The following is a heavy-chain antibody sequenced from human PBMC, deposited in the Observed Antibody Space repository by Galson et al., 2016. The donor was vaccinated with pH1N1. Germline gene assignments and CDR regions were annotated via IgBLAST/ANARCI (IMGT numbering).Heavy chain of an antibody. D-gene: IGHD1-26*01. CDR1: GGSISSSNFY. CDR2: IYYGEST. V-gene: IGHV4-39*02. CDR3: ARLVRGSYPDPLYYFDF. Sequence: ETLSLTCTVSGGSISSSNFYLGWIRQPPGKGLEWIGSIYYGESTHYNPSHKSRVTISVDTSKNHFSLKLNYVTAADTAVYFCARLVRGSYPDPLYYFDFWGQGTLVTVSS. J-gene: IGHJ4*02.